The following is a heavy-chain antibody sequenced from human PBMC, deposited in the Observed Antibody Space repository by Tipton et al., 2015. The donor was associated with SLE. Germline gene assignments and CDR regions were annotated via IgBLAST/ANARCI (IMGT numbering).Heavy chain of an antibody. CDR1: GGTFSSYA. J-gene: IGHJ3*02. CDR3: ARDSRRIGAARPEVFDI. Sequence: QSGAEVKKPGSSVKVSCKASGGTFSSYAISWVRQAPGQGLEWMGGIIPIFGTANYAQKFQGRVTITADESTSTAYMELSSLRSEDTAVYYCARDSRRIGAARPEVFDIWGQGTMVTVSS. V-gene: IGHV1-69*01. CDR2: IIPIFGTA. D-gene: IGHD6-6*01.